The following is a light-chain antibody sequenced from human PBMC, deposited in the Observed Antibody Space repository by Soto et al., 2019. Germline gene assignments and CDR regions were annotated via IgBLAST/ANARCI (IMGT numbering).Light chain of an antibody. V-gene: IGKV3-20*01. CDR3: QHYGSSPQT. J-gene: IGKJ1*01. CDR1: QNIKNN. CDR2: GTS. Sequence: EIVMTQSPATLSVSPGERATLSCRASQNIKNNLAWYQQKPGQGPRLLIFGTSTRATGIPDRFSGSDSGTDFTLTISRLEPEDFAVYFCQHYGSSPQTFGQGTKVDIK.